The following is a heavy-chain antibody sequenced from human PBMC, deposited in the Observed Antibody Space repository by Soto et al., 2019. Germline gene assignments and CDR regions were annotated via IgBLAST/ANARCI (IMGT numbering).Heavy chain of an antibody. CDR1: GGTFSSYA. CDR3: ASRKKTTYGDYDGFDY. J-gene: IGHJ4*02. Sequence: QVQLVQSGAEVKKPGSSVKVSCKASGGTFSSYAISWVRQAPGQGLEWMGGIIPIFGTANYAQKFQGRVTITADESTSTAYMELSSLRSEDTAVYYRASRKKTTYGDYDGFDYWGQGTLVTVSS. V-gene: IGHV1-69*01. D-gene: IGHD4-17*01. CDR2: IIPIFGTA.